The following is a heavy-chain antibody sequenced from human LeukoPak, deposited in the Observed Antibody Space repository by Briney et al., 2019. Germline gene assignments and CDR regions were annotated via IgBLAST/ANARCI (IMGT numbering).Heavy chain of an antibody. CDR2: IIPIFGTA. CDR1: GGTFSSYA. Sequence: PKASVKVSCKASGGTFSSYAISWARQAPGQGLEWMGGIIPIFGTANYAQKFQGRVTITADESTSTAYMELSSLRSEDTAVYYCARARYSYGPYYYYGMDVWGQGTTVTVSS. D-gene: IGHD5-18*01. CDR3: ARARYSYGPYYYYGMDV. V-gene: IGHV1-69*13. J-gene: IGHJ6*02.